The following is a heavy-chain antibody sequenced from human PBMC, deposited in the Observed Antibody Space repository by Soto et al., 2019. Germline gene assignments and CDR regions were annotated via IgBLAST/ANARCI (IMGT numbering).Heavy chain of an antibody. V-gene: IGHV4-30-4*01. Sequence: SETLSLTCTVSGGSTSSDNYWSWIRQPPGKGLEWIGYIYYSGNTDYNPSLKSRLAISIDTSKNQFSLKLSSVTAADTAVYFCAREGGESSDGLYYFDSWGQGSLVTVSS. CDR3: AREGGESSDGLYYFDS. CDR1: GGSTSSDNY. CDR2: IYYSGNT. J-gene: IGHJ4*02. D-gene: IGHD3-16*01.